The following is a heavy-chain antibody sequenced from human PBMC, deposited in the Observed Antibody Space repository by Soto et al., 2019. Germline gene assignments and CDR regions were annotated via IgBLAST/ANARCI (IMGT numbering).Heavy chain of an antibody. V-gene: IGHV4-34*01. CDR2: INHSGST. CDR1: GGSFSGYY. CDR3: ALFRRTYYDILTGSNY. J-gene: IGHJ4*02. D-gene: IGHD3-9*01. Sequence: SSETLSLTXAVYGGSFSGYYWSWIRQPPGKGLEWIGEINHSGSTNYNPSLKSRVTISVDTSKNQFSLKLSSVTAADTAVYYRALFRRTYYDILTGSNYWGQRTLVTVSS.